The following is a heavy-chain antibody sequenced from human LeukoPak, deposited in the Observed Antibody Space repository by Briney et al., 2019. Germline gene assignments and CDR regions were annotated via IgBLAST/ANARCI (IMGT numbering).Heavy chain of an antibody. Sequence: PSETLSLTCTVSGGSISSSSYYWGWIRQPPGKGLEWIVSIYYSGSTYYNPSLKSRVTISVDTSKNQFSLKLSSVTAADTAVYYCARYYDFWSGHPRRNYFDYWGQGTLVTVSS. CDR1: GGSISSSSYY. CDR3: ARYYDFWSGHPRRNYFDY. D-gene: IGHD3-3*01. J-gene: IGHJ4*02. V-gene: IGHV4-39*07. CDR2: IYYSGST.